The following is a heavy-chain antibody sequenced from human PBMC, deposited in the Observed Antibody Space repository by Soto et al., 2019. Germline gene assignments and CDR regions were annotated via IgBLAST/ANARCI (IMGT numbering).Heavy chain of an antibody. CDR2: IVVGSGNT. D-gene: IGHD3-9*01. CDR3: AAGAHYDILTGEFDY. Sequence: GASVKVSCKASGYTFTNYAMHWVRQAPGQRLEWIGWIVVGSGNTNYAQKFQERVTITRDMSTSTAYMELSSLRSEDTAVYYCAAGAHYDILTGEFDYWGQGTLVTVSS. V-gene: IGHV1-58*02. J-gene: IGHJ4*02. CDR1: GYTFTNYA.